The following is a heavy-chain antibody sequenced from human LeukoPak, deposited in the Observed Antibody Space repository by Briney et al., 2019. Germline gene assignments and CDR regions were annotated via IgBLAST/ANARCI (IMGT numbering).Heavy chain of an antibody. CDR2: IYYSGST. Sequence: SETLSLTCTGSISSRIYYWGWIRQPPGKGLEWIGSIYYSGSTYANPSLKSRVTISIDTSKNQFSLRMTSMTAADTAVYYCARGGRTGKWDYWGQGTLVTVSS. CDR3: ARGGRTGKWDY. D-gene: IGHD1-1*01. CDR1: SISSRIYY. V-gene: IGHV4-39*07. J-gene: IGHJ4*02.